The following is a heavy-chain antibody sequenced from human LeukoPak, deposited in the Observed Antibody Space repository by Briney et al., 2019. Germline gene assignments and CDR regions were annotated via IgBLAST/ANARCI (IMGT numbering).Heavy chain of an antibody. D-gene: IGHD3-22*01. CDR3: ARSGYYYDSSGYSRVMDY. CDR2: ISSSSSYI. J-gene: IGHJ4*02. Sequence: PGGSLRLSCAASGFTFSSYSMNWVRQAPGKGLEWVSSISSSSSYIYYADSVKGRFTISRDNSKNTLYLQMNSLRAEDTAVYYCARSGYYYDSSGYSRVMDYWGQGTLVTVSS. CDR1: GFTFSSYS. V-gene: IGHV3-21*01.